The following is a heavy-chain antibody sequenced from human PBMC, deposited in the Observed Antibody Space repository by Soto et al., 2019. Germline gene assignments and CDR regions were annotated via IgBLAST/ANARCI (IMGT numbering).Heavy chain of an antibody. CDR2: IYYSGST. Sequence: QVQLQESGPGLVKPSETLSLTCTVSGGSISSYYWSWIRQPPGKGLEWIGYIYYSGSTNYNPSLKSRGTIAVDTSKNQFSLKRSSVTAADTAVYYCAREGWFGDFDYWGQGTLVTVSS. CDR3: AREGWFGDFDY. J-gene: IGHJ4*02. CDR1: GGSISSYY. D-gene: IGHD3-10*01. V-gene: IGHV4-59*01.